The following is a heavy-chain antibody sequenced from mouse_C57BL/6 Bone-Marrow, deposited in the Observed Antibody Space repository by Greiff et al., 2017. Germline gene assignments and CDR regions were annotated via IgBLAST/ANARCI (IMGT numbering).Heavy chain of an antibody. CDR1: GYTFTSYG. Sequence: QVQLKQSGAELARPRASVKLSCKASGYTFTSYGISWVKQRTGQGLEWIGEIYPRSGNIYYNEKFKGKATLTADKSSSTAYMELRSLTSEDSAVYFCARGWLLDAMDYWGQGTSVTVSS. CDR2: IYPRSGNI. D-gene: IGHD2-3*01. V-gene: IGHV1-81*01. CDR3: ARGWLLDAMDY. J-gene: IGHJ4*01.